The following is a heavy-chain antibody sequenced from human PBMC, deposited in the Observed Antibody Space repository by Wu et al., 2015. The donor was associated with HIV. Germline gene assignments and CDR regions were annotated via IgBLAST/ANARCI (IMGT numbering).Heavy chain of an antibody. Sequence: QVQLQESGPRTGEAFGDSVPHLHCLSDSLTSGDYYWTWIRQSPGKGLEWIGYIFSNGNTKYSPSLQSRVTISLDTSNNRFSLKLTSVTAADTGMYYCAREAWNSLGWLGFDIWGQGTMVTVSS. J-gene: IGHJ3*02. CDR1: DSLTSGDYY. D-gene: IGHD1-7*01. CDR2: IFSNGNT. CDR3: AREAWNSLGWLGFDI. V-gene: IGHV4-30-4*08.